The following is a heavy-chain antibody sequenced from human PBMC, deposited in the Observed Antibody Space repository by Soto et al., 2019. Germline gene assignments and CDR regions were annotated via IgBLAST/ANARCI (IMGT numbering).Heavy chain of an antibody. Sequence: SETLSLTCAVSGYSIASGYYWAWIRQSPGKGLEWIGSIYHAGSVYYNPSLNSRVAVSLDTSKNHFSLKLTSVTAADTAVYYCARTFDYYGMDVWGQWTTVTVSS. CDR2: IYHAGSV. CDR1: GYSIASGYY. V-gene: IGHV4-38-2*01. CDR3: ARTFDYYGMDV. J-gene: IGHJ6*02.